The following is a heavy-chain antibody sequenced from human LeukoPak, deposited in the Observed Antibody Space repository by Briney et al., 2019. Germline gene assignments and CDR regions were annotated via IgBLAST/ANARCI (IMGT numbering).Heavy chain of an antibody. Sequence: SVKVSCKASGGTFSSYAISWVRQAPGQGLEWMGRIIPIFGTANYAQKLQGRVTMTTDTSTSTAYMELRSLRSDDTAVYYCARDGNGSWGCYYYYMDVWGKGTTVTVSS. CDR1: GGTFSSYA. V-gene: IGHV1-69*05. CDR3: ARDGNGSWGCYYYYMDV. CDR2: IIPIFGTA. D-gene: IGHD1-26*01. J-gene: IGHJ6*03.